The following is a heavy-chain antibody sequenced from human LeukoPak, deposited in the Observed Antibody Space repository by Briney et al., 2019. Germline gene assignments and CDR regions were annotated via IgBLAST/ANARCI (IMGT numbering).Heavy chain of an antibody. V-gene: IGHV4-34*01. J-gene: IGHJ4*02. CDR1: GGSFSGYY. D-gene: IGHD2-2*01. CDR3: ARGLPPSV. Sequence: SETLSLTCAAYGGSFSGYYWSWIRQPPGKGLEWIGEINHSGSANYNPSLKSRVTISVDTSKNQFSLKLSSVTAADTAVYYCARGLPPSVWGQGTLVTVSS. CDR2: INHSGSA.